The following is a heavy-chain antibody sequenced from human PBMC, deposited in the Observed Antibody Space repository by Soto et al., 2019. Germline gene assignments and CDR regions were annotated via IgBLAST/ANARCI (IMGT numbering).Heavy chain of an antibody. V-gene: IGHV5-51*01. J-gene: IGHJ4*02. CDR1: GYTFTTYW. Sequence: GESLKISCKGSGYTFTTYWIVWVRQMPGKGLEWVGIIYPGDSDTRYSPSFQGQVTISADKSISTAYLQWSSLKASDTAMYYCAGSSDWSGNVIFLFDYWGQGALVTVSS. D-gene: IGHD6-19*01. CDR2: IYPGDSDT. CDR3: AGSSDWSGNVIFLFDY.